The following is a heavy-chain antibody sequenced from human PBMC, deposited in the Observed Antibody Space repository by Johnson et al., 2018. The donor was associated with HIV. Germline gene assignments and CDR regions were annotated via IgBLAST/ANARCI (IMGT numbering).Heavy chain of an antibody. J-gene: IGHJ3*02. V-gene: IGHV3-66*02. CDR1: GFTVSGNY. D-gene: IGHD3-3*01. CDR2: IYSGGDT. CDR3: ASTIFGVAWHAFDI. Sequence: VQLVESGGGLVQPGGSLRLSCAASGFTVSGNYMSWVRQAPGKGREWVSVIYSGGDTYYSDSVMGRFTISRDNSKNTLYLQMNSLRAEDTAVYYCASTIFGVAWHAFDIWGQGTMVIVSS.